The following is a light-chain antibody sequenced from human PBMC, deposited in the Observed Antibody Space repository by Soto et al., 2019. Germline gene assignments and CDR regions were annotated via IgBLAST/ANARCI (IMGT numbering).Light chain of an antibody. V-gene: IGKV1-9*01. CDR2: GAS. CDR3: QQLNSFPIP. CDR1: QGISSF. Sequence: IQLTQSPSSLYASVGDRVTITCRASQGISSFLAWYQQKPGKAPKLLIYGASTLQSGVPSRFSGSGSGTDFTLTSGSLQPEEFATYYCQQLNSFPIPFGPGTKVDIK. J-gene: IGKJ3*01.